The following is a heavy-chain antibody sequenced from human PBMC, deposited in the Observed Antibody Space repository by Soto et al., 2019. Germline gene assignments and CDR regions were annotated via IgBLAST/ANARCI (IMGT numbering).Heavy chain of an antibody. D-gene: IGHD3-10*01. CDR1: GFTFSNYG. J-gene: IGHJ6*02. CDR3: AMDAEYSGNGMDV. CDR2: ILNDGSNR. V-gene: IGHV3-33*01. Sequence: QVQLVESGGGVVQPGRSLRLSCAASGFTFSNYGMHWVRQAPGKGLEWVAVILNDGSNRYHADSVKDRFTISRDNSKNMLYLQMTSLRAEDRAVYYCAMDAEYSGNGMDVWGQGTTVTVS.